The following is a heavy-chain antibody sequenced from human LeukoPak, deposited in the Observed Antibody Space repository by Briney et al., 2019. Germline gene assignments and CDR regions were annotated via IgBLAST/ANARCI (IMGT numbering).Heavy chain of an antibody. CDR1: GGSFSGYY. CDR2: INHSGGT. D-gene: IGHD3-22*01. V-gene: IGHV4-34*01. Sequence: SETLSLTCAVSGGSFSGYYWSWIRQPPGKGLEWIGEINHSGGTNYNSSLKSRVTISVDTSKNQFSLRLSSVTAADTAVYYCAYDSSGYYIDHWGQGTLVTVSS. CDR3: AYDSSGYYIDH. J-gene: IGHJ4*02.